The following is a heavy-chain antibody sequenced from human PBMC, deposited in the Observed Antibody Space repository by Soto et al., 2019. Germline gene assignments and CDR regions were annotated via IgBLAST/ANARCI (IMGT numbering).Heavy chain of an antibody. CDR2: LSDRGGSI. V-gene: IGHV3-23*01. J-gene: IGHJ4*02. CDR1: GFTFSRHA. Sequence: EVQLLESGGGLVQPGGSLRLPCTASGFTFSRHAMTWVRQAPGKGLEWVSGLSDRGGSIYYADSVKGPFTISRDNAMNTLYLQMNTLRAEDTAIYYCANASSSWYAGFFDLWGQGTLVTVSS. D-gene: IGHD6-13*01. CDR3: ANASSSWYAGFFDL.